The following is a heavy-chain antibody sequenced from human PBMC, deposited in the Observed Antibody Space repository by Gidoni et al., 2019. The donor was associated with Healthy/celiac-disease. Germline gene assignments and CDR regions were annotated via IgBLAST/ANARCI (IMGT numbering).Heavy chain of an antibody. CDR2: ISYDGSNK. D-gene: IGHD3-10*01. CDR1: GFTFSSYG. Sequence: QVKLVESGGGVVQPGRSLRLSCAASGFTFSSYGMHWVRQAPGKGLGWVAVISYDGSNKYYADSVKGRFNISRDNSKNTLYLQMNSLRAEDTAVYYCAKDLERTITMVRGVPYWGQGTLVTVSS. V-gene: IGHV3-30*18. J-gene: IGHJ4*02. CDR3: AKDLERTITMVRGVPY.